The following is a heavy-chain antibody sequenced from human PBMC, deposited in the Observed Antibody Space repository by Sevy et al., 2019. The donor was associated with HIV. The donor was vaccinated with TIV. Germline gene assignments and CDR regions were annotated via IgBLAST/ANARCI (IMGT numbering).Heavy chain of an antibody. J-gene: IGHJ4*02. Sequence: GGSLRLSCAASGFTFSSYWMHWVRQAPGKGLVWVSRINSAGSSTSNADSVKGRFTISRDNAKNALYLQMNSLRAEDTAVYYCAGERDYGDYVLTYWGQGTLVTVSS. CDR1: GFTFSSYW. V-gene: IGHV3-74*01. CDR3: AGERDYGDYVLTY. CDR2: INSAGSST. D-gene: IGHD4-17*01.